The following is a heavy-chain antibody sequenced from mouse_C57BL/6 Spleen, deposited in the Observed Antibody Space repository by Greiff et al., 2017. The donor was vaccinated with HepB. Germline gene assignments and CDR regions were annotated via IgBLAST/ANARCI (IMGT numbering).Heavy chain of an antibody. V-gene: IGHV2-5*01. CDR2: IWRGGST. Sequence: VQLQQSGPGLVQPSQSLSITCTVSGFSLTSYGVHWVRQSPGKGLEWLGVIWRGGSTDYNAAFMSRLSITKDNSKSQVFFKMNSLQADDTAIYYCAKKGGNYDGAMDYWGQGTSVTVSS. CDR3: AKKGGNYDGAMDY. D-gene: IGHD2-1*01. CDR1: GFSLTSYG. J-gene: IGHJ4*01.